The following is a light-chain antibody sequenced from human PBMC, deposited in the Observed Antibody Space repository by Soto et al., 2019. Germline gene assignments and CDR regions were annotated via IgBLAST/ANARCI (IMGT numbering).Light chain of an antibody. Sequence: QSVLTQPPSASGTPGQRVTISCSGSSSNIGSNAVNWYQQLPGPAPKLLMYSNNQRPSGVPDRFSGSKSGTSASLAISGLQSEVEADYYCAAWDDSLNGVLFGGGTKLTVL. J-gene: IGLJ2*01. V-gene: IGLV1-44*01. CDR3: AAWDDSLNGVL. CDR2: SNN. CDR1: SSNIGSNA.